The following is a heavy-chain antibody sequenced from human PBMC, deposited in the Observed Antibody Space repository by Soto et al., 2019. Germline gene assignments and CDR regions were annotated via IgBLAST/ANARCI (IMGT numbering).Heavy chain of an antibody. J-gene: IGHJ6*03. CDR1: GFTVSSNY. Sequence: PGGSLRLSCAASGFTVSSNYMSWVRQAPGKGLEWVSVIYSGGSTYYADSVKGRFTISRDNSKNTLYLQMNSLRAEDTAVYYCARVRAVAGIHYYYYMDVWGKGTTVTVSS. V-gene: IGHV3-66*01. CDR2: IYSGGST. D-gene: IGHD6-19*01. CDR3: ARVRAVAGIHYYYYMDV.